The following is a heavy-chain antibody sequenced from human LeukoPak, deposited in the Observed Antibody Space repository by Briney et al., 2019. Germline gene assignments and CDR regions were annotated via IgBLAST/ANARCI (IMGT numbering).Heavy chain of an antibody. V-gene: IGHV1-2*02. CDR2: INPNSGGT. J-gene: IGHJ5*02. D-gene: IGHD6-19*01. CDR1: GYTFAGYY. CDR3: ARSRRPFMQWHPFVVPHNWFDP. Sequence: GASVKVSCKASGYTFAGYYMHWVRQAPGQGLEWMGWINPNSGGTNYAQKFQGRVTMTRDTSISTAYMELSRLRSDDTAVYYCARSRRPFMQWHPFVVPHNWFDPWGQGTLVTVSS.